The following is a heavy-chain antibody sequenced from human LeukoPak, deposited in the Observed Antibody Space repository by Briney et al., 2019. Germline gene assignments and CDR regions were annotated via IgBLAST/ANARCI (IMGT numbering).Heavy chain of an antibody. Sequence: TTSETLSLTCTVSGGSISSYYWSWIRQPPGKGLEWIGYIYYSGSTNYNPSLKSRVTISSDTSKNQFSLKLSSVTAADTAVYYCARDSRYGDYNWFDPWGQGTLVTVSS. CDR2: IYYSGST. CDR3: ARDSRYGDYNWFDP. CDR1: GGSISSYY. D-gene: IGHD4-17*01. J-gene: IGHJ5*02. V-gene: IGHV4-59*01.